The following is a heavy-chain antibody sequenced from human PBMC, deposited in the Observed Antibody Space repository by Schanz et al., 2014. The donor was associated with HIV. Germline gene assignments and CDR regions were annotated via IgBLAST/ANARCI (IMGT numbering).Heavy chain of an antibody. CDR3: AKDMGSGSYETFDI. CDR2: ISWNSGSI. D-gene: IGHD1-26*01. CDR1: GFTFDDYA. J-gene: IGHJ3*02. V-gene: IGHV3-9*01. Sequence: EVQLVESGGGLVQPGRSLRISCATSGFTFDDYAVHWVRQAPGKGLEWVSGISWNSGSIGYADSVKGRFTISRDNAKNSLYLQMNSLRAEDTALYYCAKDMGSGSYETFDIWGQGTMVTVSS.